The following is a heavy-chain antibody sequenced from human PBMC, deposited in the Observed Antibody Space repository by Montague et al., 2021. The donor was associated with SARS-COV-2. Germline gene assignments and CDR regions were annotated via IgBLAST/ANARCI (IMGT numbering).Heavy chain of an antibody. CDR1: GGSFSGYY. CDR3: ARSGWEQHVRVRYYYYYGMDV. Sequence: SETLSLTCAVYGGSFSGYYWSWIRQPPGKGLEWIGEINHSGSTNYNPSLKNRVTISVDTSKNQFSLKLSSVTAADTAVYYCARSGWEQHVRVRYYYYYGMDVWGQGTTVTVSS. J-gene: IGHJ6*02. V-gene: IGHV4-34*01. D-gene: IGHD6-6*01. CDR2: INHSGST.